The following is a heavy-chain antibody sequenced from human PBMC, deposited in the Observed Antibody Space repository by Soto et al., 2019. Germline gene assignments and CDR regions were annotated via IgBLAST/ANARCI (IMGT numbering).Heavy chain of an antibody. Sequence: PGGSLRLSCEASGFTVNSHYMTWVRKAPAGGLEWVSVTYSGGLTFYADSVKGKFTISRDNSKNTVYLQMNSLTVEDTAFYYCARGRLGVATDVFDVWGQGTMVTVSS. CDR2: TYSGGLT. D-gene: IGHD5-12*01. V-gene: IGHV3-66*01. CDR1: GFTVNSHY. CDR3: ARGRLGVATDVFDV. J-gene: IGHJ3*01.